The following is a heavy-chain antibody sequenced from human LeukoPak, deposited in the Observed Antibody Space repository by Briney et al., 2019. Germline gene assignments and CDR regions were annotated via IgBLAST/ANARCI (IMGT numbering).Heavy chain of an antibody. V-gene: IGHV1-18*04. CDR1: GYTFSNYG. CDR2: ISANNGDT. J-gene: IGHJ6*03. Sequence: ASVKVSCKASGYTFSNYGITWVRQAPGQGLEWMGWISANNGDTNIAQKFQGRVLMTTDTSTSTAYMQLGSLRSDDTAVYYCARRGPTHYYDYMDVWGKGTTVVVSS. D-gene: IGHD3-10*01. CDR3: ARRGPTHYYDYMDV.